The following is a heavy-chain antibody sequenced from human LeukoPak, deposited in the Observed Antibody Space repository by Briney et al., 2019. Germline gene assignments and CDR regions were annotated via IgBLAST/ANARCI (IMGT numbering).Heavy chain of an antibody. D-gene: IGHD6-19*01. Sequence: SETLSLTCTVSGGSGDSINTYYWNYIRQPPGKGLEWIGYIYYSGSTNYNSSLKSRVTISLDTSKNQFSLKLSSVTAADTAVYYCARLGSGCLDYWGQGALVTVSS. J-gene: IGHJ4*02. CDR1: GGSGDSINTYY. V-gene: IGHV4-59*08. CDR3: ARLGSGCLDY. CDR2: IYYSGST.